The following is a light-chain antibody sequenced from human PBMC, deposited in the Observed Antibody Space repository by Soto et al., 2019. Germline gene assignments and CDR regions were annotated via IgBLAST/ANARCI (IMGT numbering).Light chain of an antibody. CDR2: DAS. CDR1: QNINNY. Sequence: DIQMNQSPSSLSASVGDKVTSTFQASQNINNYLNWYQQKPGRAPKLLIYDASNWEAGVPSRFRGSGSGTDFTFTISRLQPEDIATYYCQQYENLPTFGHGTRLEIK. CDR3: QQYENLPT. V-gene: IGKV1-33*01. J-gene: IGKJ5*01.